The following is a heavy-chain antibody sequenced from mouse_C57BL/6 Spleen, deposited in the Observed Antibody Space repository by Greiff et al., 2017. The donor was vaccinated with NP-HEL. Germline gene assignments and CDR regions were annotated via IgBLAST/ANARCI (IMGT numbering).Heavy chain of an antibody. CDR1: GYSITSGYY. V-gene: IGHV3-6*01. Sequence: VQLKESGPGLVKPSQSLSLTCSVTGYSITSGYYWNWIRQFPGNKLEWMGYISYDGSNNYNPSLKNRISITRDTSKNQFFLKLNSVTTEDTATYYCARGGLRLAFFAYWGQGTLVTVSA. CDR3: ARGGLRLAFFAY. CDR2: ISYDGSN. D-gene: IGHD2-4*01. J-gene: IGHJ3*01.